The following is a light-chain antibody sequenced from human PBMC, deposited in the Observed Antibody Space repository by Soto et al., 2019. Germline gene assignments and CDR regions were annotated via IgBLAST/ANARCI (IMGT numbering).Light chain of an antibody. V-gene: IGLV2-11*01. J-gene: IGLJ3*02. CDR1: SSDVGGYNY. CDR2: DVS. Sequence: QSALTQPRSVSGSPGQSVTISCTGTSSDVGGYNYVSWYQQHPGKAPKLMIYDVSKRPSGVPDRFSGSKSGNTASLTISGLQPEDEADYFCCSYAGGYTFWVFGGGTKVTVL. CDR3: CSYAGGYTFWV.